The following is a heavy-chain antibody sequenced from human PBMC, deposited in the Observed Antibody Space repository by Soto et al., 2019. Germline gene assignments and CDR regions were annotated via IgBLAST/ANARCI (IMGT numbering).Heavy chain of an antibody. V-gene: IGHV3-74*01. Sequence: PGGSLRLSCAASGFTFSSYWMHWVRQAPGKGLVWVSRINSDGSSTSYADSVKGRFTISRDNAKNTLYLQMNSLRAEDTAVYYCARGDTIFGVVIGPYGMDVWGQGTTVTVS. CDR3: ARGDTIFGVVIGPYGMDV. CDR1: GFTFSSYW. CDR2: INSDGSST. D-gene: IGHD3-3*01. J-gene: IGHJ6*02.